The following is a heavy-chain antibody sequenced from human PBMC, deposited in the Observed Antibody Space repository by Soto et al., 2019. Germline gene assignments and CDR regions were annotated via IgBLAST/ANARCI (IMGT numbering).Heavy chain of an antibody. Sequence: PGGSLRLSCAASGFTFSSYWMHWVRQAPGKGLVWVSRINSDGSSISYADSVKGRFTISRDNAKNTLYLQMNSLRAEDTAVYYCVSPGIAVAGTWDAFDIWGQGTMVTVSS. D-gene: IGHD6-19*01. CDR1: GFTFSSYW. J-gene: IGHJ3*02. CDR2: INSDGSSI. V-gene: IGHV3-74*01. CDR3: VSPGIAVAGTWDAFDI.